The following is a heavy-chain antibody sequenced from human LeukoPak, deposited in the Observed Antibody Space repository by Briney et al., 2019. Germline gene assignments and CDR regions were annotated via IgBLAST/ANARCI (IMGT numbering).Heavy chain of an antibody. V-gene: IGHV3-7*03. CDR2: IKQDGSEK. Sequence: GGSLRLSCAASGFTFSSYAMSWVRQAPGKGLEWVASIKQDGSEKFYVDSVKGRFTISRDNAKNSLYLQMNSLRAEDTAVYYCARDDGDYYFDSWGQGTLVTVSS. D-gene: IGHD4-17*01. CDR3: ARDDGDYYFDS. CDR1: GFTFSSYA. J-gene: IGHJ4*02.